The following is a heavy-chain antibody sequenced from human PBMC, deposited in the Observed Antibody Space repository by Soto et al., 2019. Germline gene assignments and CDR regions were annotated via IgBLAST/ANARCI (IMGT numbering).Heavy chain of an antibody. V-gene: IGHV4-34*01. CDR2: INHGGST. CDR3: ARGGRGRVTIFGVVTNWFDP. Sequence: PSETLSLTCAVYGGSFSGYYWSWIRQPPGKGLEWIGEINHGGSTNYSPSLKGRVTISRDTSKNQFSLKLSSVTAADTAVYYCARGGRGRVTIFGVVTNWFDPWGQGTPVTVSS. J-gene: IGHJ5*02. CDR1: GGSFSGYY. D-gene: IGHD3-3*01.